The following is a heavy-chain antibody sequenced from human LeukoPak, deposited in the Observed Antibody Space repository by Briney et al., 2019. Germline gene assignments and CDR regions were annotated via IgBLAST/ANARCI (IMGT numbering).Heavy chain of an antibody. Sequence: GGSLRLSCAASGFTFSSYAMSWVRQAPGKGLEWVSAISGSGGSTYYADSVKGRFTISRDNSKNTLYLQMNSLRAEDTAVYYYAKDRLRGDAFDIWGQGTMVTVSS. D-gene: IGHD5-24*01. J-gene: IGHJ3*02. V-gene: IGHV3-23*01. CDR1: GFTFSSYA. CDR3: AKDRLRGDAFDI. CDR2: ISGSGGST.